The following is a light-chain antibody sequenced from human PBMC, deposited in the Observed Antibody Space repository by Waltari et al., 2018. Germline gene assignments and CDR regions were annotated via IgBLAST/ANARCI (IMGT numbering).Light chain of an antibody. J-gene: IGLJ1*01. CDR2: STN. V-gene: IGLV8-61*01. CDR3: VLYMGSVHV. CDR1: SGSVSISYY. Sequence: QTVVTQEPSFSVSPGGTVTLTCGLSSGSVSISYYPSWYQQTPGQAQRTLLYSTNTRSSGVPDRFSGSILGNKAALTITGAQADDESDYYCVLYMGSVHVFGTGTKVTVL.